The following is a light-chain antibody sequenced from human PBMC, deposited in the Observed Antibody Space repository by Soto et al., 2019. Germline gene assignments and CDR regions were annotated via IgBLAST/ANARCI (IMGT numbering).Light chain of an antibody. J-gene: IGLJ1*01. V-gene: IGLV1-51*01. CDR2: DNN. CDR3: GTWDSSLSDYV. CDR1: SSNIRNNY. Sequence: QSVLTQPPSVSAAPGQKVTISCSGSSSNIRNNYVSWYQQLPGTAPKLLIYDNNKRPSGIPDRFSGSKSGTSATLGITGLQTGDEADYYCGTWDSSLSDYVFGNGTKRTVL.